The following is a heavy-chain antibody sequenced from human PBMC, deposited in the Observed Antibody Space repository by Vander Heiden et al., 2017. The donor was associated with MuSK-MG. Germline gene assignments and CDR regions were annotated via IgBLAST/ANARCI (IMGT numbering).Heavy chain of an antibody. CDR1: GFTFSSYA. V-gene: IGHV3-30-3*01. J-gene: IGHJ5*02. D-gene: IGHD6-6*01. CDR2: ISYDGSNK. CDR3: ARAKAARPVGWFDP. Sequence: VQLVESGGGVVRPGRSLRLACAASGFTFSSYAMHWVRQAPGKGLEWVAVISYDGSNKYYADSVKGRFTISRDNSKNTLYLQMNSLRAEDTAVYYCARAKAARPVGWFDPWGQGTLVAVSS.